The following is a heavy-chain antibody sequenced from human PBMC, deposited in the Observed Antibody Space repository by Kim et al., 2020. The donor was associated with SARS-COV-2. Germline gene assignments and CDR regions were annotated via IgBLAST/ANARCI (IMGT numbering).Heavy chain of an antibody. CDR2: ST. V-gene: IGHV4-4*09. CDR3: ASAVAGNFDY. Sequence: STNYHPALTSRVTISVDTSKNRFSLKLSSVTAADTAVYYCASAVAGNFDYWGQGTLVTVSS. J-gene: IGHJ4*02. D-gene: IGHD6-19*01.